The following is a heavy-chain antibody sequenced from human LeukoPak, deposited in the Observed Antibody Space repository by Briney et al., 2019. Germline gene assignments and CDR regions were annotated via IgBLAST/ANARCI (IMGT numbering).Heavy chain of an antibody. CDR1: GGSISSYH. D-gene: IGHD2-2*01. V-gene: IGHV4-59*01. Sequence: SETLSFTCTVSGGSISSYHWNWIRQPPGKGLEWIGYIYYSGSTNYNPSLRSRVTISVDTSKNQFSLKVSSVTAADTAVYYCARGPRDQTWFDPWGQGTRVTVSS. CDR3: ARGPRDQTWFDP. CDR2: IYYSGST. J-gene: IGHJ5*02.